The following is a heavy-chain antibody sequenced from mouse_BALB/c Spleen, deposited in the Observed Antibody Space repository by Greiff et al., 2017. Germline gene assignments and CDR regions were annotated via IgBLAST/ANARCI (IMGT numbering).Heavy chain of an antibody. CDR2: ISSGSSTI. J-gene: IGHJ1*01. CDR1: GFTFSSFG. V-gene: IGHV5-17*02. Sequence: DVMLVESGGGLVQPGGSRKLSCAASGFTFSSFGMHWVRQAPEKGLEWVAYISSGSSTIYYADTVKGRFTISRDNPKNTLFLQMTSLRSEDTAMYYCARDCYGSSYGYFDVWGAGTTVTVSS. D-gene: IGHD1-1*01. CDR3: ARDCYGSSYGYFDV.